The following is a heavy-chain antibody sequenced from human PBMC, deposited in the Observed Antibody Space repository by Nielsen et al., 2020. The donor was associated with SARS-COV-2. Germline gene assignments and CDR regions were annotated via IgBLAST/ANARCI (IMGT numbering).Heavy chain of an antibody. CDR1: GYTFTGYY. J-gene: IGHJ6*02. D-gene: IGHD2-2*02. Sequence: ASVKVSCKASGYTFTGYYMHWVRQAPGQGLEWMGRINPNSGGTNYAQKFQGRVTMTRDTSISTAYMELRSLRSDDTAVYYCAREVGYCSSTSCYRSPYYYYGMDVWGQGTTVTVSS. V-gene: IGHV1-2*06. CDR3: AREVGYCSSTSCYRSPYYYYGMDV. CDR2: INPNSGGT.